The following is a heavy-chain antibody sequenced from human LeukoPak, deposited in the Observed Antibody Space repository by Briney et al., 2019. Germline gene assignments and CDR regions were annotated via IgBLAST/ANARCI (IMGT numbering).Heavy chain of an antibody. V-gene: IGHV4-61*02. Sequence: PSETLSLTCTVSGGSISSGSYYWSWIRQPAGKGLEWIGRIYTSESTNYNPSLKSRVTISVDTSKNQFSLKLSSVTAADTAVYYCAKEDPKQQLNYWGQGTLVTVSS. CDR2: IYTSEST. CDR3: AKEDPKQQLNY. CDR1: GGSISSGSYY. J-gene: IGHJ4*02. D-gene: IGHD6-13*01.